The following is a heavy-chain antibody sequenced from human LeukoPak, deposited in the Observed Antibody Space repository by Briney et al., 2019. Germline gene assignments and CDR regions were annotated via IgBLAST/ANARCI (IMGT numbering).Heavy chain of an antibody. CDR3: ARVDCSGGSCYSGAFDI. V-gene: IGHV1-69*05. J-gene: IGHJ3*02. Sequence: ASVKVSCKASGGTFSSYAISWVLQAPGQGLEWMGGIIPIFGTANYAQKFQGRVTITTDESTSTAYMELSSLRSEDTAVYYCARVDCSGGSCYSGAFDIWGQGTMVTVSS. CDR1: GGTFSSYA. CDR2: IIPIFGTA. D-gene: IGHD2-15*01.